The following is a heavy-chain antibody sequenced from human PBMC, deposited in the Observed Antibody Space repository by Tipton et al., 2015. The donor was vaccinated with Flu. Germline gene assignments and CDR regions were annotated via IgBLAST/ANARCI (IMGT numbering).Heavy chain of an antibody. D-gene: IGHD3-22*01. J-gene: IGHJ4*02. CDR1: GGSFSGYY. V-gene: IGHV4-34*01. CDR2: INHSGST. Sequence: TLSLTRAVYGGSFSGYYWSWIRQPPGKGLEWIGEINHSGSTNYNPSLKSRVTISVDTSKNQFSLKLSSVTAADTAVYYCARDSSGYSIFFDYWGQGTLVTVSS. CDR3: ARDSSGYSIFFDY.